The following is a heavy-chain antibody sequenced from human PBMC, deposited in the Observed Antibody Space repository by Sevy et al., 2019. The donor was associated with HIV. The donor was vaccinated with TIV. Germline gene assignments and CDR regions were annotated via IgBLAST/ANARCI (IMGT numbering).Heavy chain of an antibody. CDR3: ATKGSSRPNDAFDT. J-gene: IGHJ3*02. CDR1: GFSFSWYW. V-gene: IGHV3-7*01. D-gene: IGHD2-15*01. Sequence: GGSLRLSCAASGFSFSWYWMSWVRQTPEKGLEWVANIKQDGSEKNYVDSVKGRFTNSRDNAKNSVYLQMNSLRADDTAVYYCATKGSSRPNDAFDTWGQGTMVTVSS. CDR2: IKQDGSEK.